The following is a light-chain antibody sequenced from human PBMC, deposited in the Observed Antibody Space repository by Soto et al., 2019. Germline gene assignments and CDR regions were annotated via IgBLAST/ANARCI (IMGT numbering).Light chain of an antibody. V-gene: IGKV3-15*01. Sequence: ELVMTKSPATLSVSPGERATLSCRASQSVSSNLAWYKQNLGQAPRLLIYDASTRATGIPARFSGSGSGTEFTLTISSLQSEDFAVYYCQQYYNWPRSFGQGTKV. CDR2: DAS. CDR1: QSVSSN. CDR3: QQYYNWPRS. J-gene: IGKJ1*01.